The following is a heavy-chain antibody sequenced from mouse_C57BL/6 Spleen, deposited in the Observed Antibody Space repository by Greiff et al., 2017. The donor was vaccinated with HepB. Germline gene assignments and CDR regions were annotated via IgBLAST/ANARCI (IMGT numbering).Heavy chain of an antibody. CDR2: IYPGSGST. Sequence: VQLQQPGAELVKPGASVKMSCKASGYTFTSYWITWVKQRPGQGLEWIGDIYPGSGSTNYNEKFKSKATLTVDTSSSTAYMQLSSLTSEDSAVYYCARGEDGYLYYFDYWGQGTTLTVSS. J-gene: IGHJ2*01. CDR3: ARGEDGYLYYFDY. V-gene: IGHV1-55*01. D-gene: IGHD2-3*01. CDR1: GYTFTSYW.